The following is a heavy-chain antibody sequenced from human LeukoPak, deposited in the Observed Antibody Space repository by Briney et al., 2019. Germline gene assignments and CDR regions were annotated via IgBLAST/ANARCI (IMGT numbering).Heavy chain of an antibody. J-gene: IGHJ4*02. V-gene: IGHV3-23*01. CDR2: ISGSGGST. CDR3: AAGGDNIAARKNY. CDR1: GFTFSSYA. D-gene: IGHD6-6*01. Sequence: GVSLRLSCAASGFTFSSYAMSWVRQAPGKGLEWVSAISGSGGSTYYADSVKGRFTISRDNSKNTLYLQMNSLRAEDTAVYYCAAGGDNIAARKNYWGQGTLVTASS.